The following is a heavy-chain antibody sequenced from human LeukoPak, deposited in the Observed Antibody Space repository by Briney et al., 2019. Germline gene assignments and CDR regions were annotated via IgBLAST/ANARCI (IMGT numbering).Heavy chain of an antibody. V-gene: IGHV4-61*01. J-gene: IGHJ4*02. Sequence: SETLSLTCTVSGGSVSSGNYHWSWIRQAPGKGLEWIGHNGNTNYNPSLKSRVTISIDTSKNQFSLNLNTVTAADTAVYYCARSSSTLLFDYWGQGTLVTVSS. D-gene: IGHD2-2*01. CDR3: ARSSSTLLFDY. CDR1: GGSVSSGNYH. CDR2: NGNT.